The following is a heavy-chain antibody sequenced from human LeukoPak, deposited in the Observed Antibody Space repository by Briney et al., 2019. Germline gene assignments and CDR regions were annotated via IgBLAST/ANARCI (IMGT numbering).Heavy chain of an antibody. CDR2: IYYRGST. V-gene: IGHV4-59*01. D-gene: IGHD3-22*01. CDR3: ARLSGYSSGHYYSDY. Sequence: SETLSLTCTVSGGSISSDYWSWIRQPPGKGLEWIGYIYYRGSTNYNPSLKSRVTISVDTSKNQSSLKLSSVTAADTAVYYCARLSGYSSGHYYSDYWGQGTLVTVSS. CDR1: GGSISSDY. J-gene: IGHJ4*02.